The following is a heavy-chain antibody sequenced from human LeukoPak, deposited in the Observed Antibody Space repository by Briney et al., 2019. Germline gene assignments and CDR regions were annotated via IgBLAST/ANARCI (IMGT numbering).Heavy chain of an antibody. D-gene: IGHD6-25*01. J-gene: IGHJ4*02. Sequence: ASVKVSCKASGYSITNYAILWVRQAPGQGLEWMGWINTNTEKSTYAPGFTGRYVFSLDSSGNTAYLQISSLKAEDTALYYCATGGGYRFAYWGQGTLVTVSS. CDR2: INTNTEKS. CDR3: ATGGGYRFAY. V-gene: IGHV7-4-1*02. CDR1: GYSITNYA.